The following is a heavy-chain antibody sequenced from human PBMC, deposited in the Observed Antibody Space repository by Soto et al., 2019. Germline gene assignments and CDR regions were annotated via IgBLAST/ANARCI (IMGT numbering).Heavy chain of an antibody. Sequence: ASVKVSCKASGYTFTSYAMHWVRQAPGQRLEWMGWINAGNGNTKYSQKFQGRVTITRATSASTAYMELSSLRSEDTAVYYCARAPPDIAAAGYYYYYMDVWGKGTTVTVSS. CDR1: GYTFTSYA. D-gene: IGHD6-13*01. CDR3: ARAPPDIAAAGYYYYYMDV. CDR2: INAGNGNT. V-gene: IGHV1-3*01. J-gene: IGHJ6*03.